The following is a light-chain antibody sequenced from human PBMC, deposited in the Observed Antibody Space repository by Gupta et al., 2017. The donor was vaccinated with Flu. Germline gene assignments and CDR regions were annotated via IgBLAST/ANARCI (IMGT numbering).Light chain of an antibody. J-gene: IGKJ3*01. CDR1: QDISNY. V-gene: IGKV1-33*01. CDR3: QQYDNLPFT. Sequence: DIQMSQSPYSLSDSVGDRVTITCQASQDISNYLNWYQQKPGKAPKLLIYDASNLETGVPSRFSGSGSGTDFTFTISSLQPEDIATYYCQQYDNLPFTFGPGTKVDIK. CDR2: DAS.